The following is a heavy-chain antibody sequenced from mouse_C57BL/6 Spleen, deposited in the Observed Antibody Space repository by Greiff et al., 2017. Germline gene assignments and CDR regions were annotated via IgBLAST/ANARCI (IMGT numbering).Heavy chain of an antibody. CDR3: ARYYGRSYFDR. J-gene: IGHJ2*01. Sequence: QVQLQQSVAELVMPGASVKLSCKASGYTFTSYWMHWVKQRPGQGLEWIGEIDPSDSYTNYNQKFKGKSTLTVDKSSSTAYMQLSSLTSEDSAVYYCARYYGRSYFDRWGEGTPLTVSS. CDR1: GYTFTSYW. CDR2: IDPSDSYT. D-gene: IGHD1-1*01. V-gene: IGHV1-69*01.